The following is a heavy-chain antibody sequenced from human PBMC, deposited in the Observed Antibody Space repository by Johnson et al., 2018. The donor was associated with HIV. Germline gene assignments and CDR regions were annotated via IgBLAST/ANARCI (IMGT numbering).Heavy chain of an antibody. CDR2: IRSDGSNK. V-gene: IGHV3-30*02. D-gene: IGHD1-1*01. CDR1: GFTFSSYG. J-gene: IGHJ3*02. CDR3: ASRYTGGAFVI. Sequence: QEKLVESGGGAVQPGGSLRLSCAASGFTFSSYGMHWVRQAPGKGLEWVAFIRSDGSNKYYADSVKGRFTISRDNSTNTLYLQMNSLRAEDTAVYYCASRYTGGAFVIWGQGTMVTVS.